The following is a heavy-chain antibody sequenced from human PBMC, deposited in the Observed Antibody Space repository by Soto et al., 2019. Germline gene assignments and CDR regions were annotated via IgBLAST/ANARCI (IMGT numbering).Heavy chain of an antibody. V-gene: IGHV3-23*01. Sequence: GGSLRLSCAASGFTFSSYAMSWVRQASGKGLEWVSAISGSGGSTYYADSVKGRFTTSRDNSKNTLYLQMNSLRAEDTAVYYCAKGEDGSGYHAFDIWGQGTMVTVSS. CDR2: ISGSGGST. J-gene: IGHJ3*02. CDR1: GFTFSSYA. D-gene: IGHD3-10*01. CDR3: AKGEDGSGYHAFDI.